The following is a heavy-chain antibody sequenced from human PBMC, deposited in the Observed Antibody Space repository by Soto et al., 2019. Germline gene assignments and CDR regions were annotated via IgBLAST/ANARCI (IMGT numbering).Heavy chain of an antibody. D-gene: IGHD2-15*01. CDR3: ARGRYCLTGRCFPNWLDS. V-gene: IGHV4-30-4*01. CDR1: GDSISTVDYF. CDR2: IYKSTTT. J-gene: IGHJ5*01. Sequence: PSETLSLTCSVSGDSISTVDYFWAWIRQPPGQALEYIGYIYKSTTTYYNPSFESRVAISLDTSKSQFSLTVTSVTAADTAVYFCARGRYCLTGRCFPNWLDSWGQGTLVT.